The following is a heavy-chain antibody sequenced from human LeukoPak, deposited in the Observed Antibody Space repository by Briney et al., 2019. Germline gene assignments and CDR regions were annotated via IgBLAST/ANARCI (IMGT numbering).Heavy chain of an antibody. V-gene: IGHV4-30-4*08. J-gene: IGHJ6*03. CDR1: GGSISSGDYY. CDR3: ARIVVVPAAIRMWNYYYYYYMDV. D-gene: IGHD2-2*01. Sequence: SETLSLTCTVSGGSISSGDYYWSWIRQPPGKGLEWIGYIYYSGSTYYNPSLKSRVTISVDTSKNQFSLKLGSVTAADTAVYYCARIVVVPAAIRMWNYYYYYYMDVWGKGTTVTVSS. CDR2: IYYSGST.